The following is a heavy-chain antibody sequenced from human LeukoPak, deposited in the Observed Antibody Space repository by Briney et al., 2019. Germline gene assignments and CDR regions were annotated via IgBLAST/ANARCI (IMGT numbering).Heavy chain of an antibody. CDR2: INPNSGGT. Sequence: GASVKVSCKASGYTFTGYYMHWVRQAPGQGLEWMGWINPNSGGTNYAQKFQGWVTMTRDTSISTAYMELSRLRSDDTAVYYCAREGGIAAAVANWFDPWGQGTLVTVSS. CDR3: AREGGIAAAVANWFDP. V-gene: IGHV1-2*04. D-gene: IGHD6-13*01. J-gene: IGHJ5*02. CDR1: GYTFTGYY.